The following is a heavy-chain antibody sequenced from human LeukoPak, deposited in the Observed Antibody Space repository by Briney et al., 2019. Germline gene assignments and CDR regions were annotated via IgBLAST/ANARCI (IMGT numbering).Heavy chain of an antibody. J-gene: IGHJ4*02. V-gene: IGHV1-2*06. CDR1: GYTFTGYY. CDR2: INPNSGGT. Sequence: ASVTVSCKASGYTFTGYYMHWVRQAPGQGLEWMGRINPNSGGTNYAQKFQGRVTMTRDTSISTAYMELSRLRSDDTAVYYCARGGVNYYDSTPQILFDYWGQGTLVTVSS. CDR3: ARGGVNYYDSTPQILFDY. D-gene: IGHD3-22*01.